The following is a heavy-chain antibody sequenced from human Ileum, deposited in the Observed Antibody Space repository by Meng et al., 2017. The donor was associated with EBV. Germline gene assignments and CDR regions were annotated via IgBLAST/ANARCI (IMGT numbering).Heavy chain of an antibody. CDR2: IHHTRGP. D-gene: IGHD2-8*01. J-gene: IGHJ4*02. V-gene: IGHV4-4*02. CDR1: GDSISNEHW. CDR3: ASNGAFSLDH. Sequence: VQLQESGRGRVGPSGTLSLTCSVSGDSISNEHWWSWVRQSPGKGLEWIGEIHHTRGPNYNPSLKSRVIISVDKSNNHFSLRLSAVTAADTAVYYCASNGAFSLDHWGQGTLVTVSS.